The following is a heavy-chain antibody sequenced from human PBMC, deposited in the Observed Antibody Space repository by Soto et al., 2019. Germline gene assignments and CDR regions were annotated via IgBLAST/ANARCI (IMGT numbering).Heavy chain of an antibody. CDR1: GFSLTTGGLG. V-gene: IGHV2-5*01. D-gene: IGHD3-10*01. J-gene: IGHJ5*02. Sequence: QITLKESGPPLVKPTQTLTLTCTFSGFSLTTGGLGVAWLRQPPGMALEWLADIYWNGEKNYSPSPKNRATIPRDTSKTQVVLTVTNMDPVATATLSCSLRRVHSGMWFDPWGQGILVTVSS. CDR3: SLRRVHSGMWFDP. CDR2: IYWNGEK.